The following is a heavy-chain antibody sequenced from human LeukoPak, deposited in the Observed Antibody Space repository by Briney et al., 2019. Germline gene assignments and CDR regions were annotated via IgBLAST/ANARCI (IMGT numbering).Heavy chain of an antibody. CDR3: ARDLGYSGYGMDV. CDR2: INSDGSST. Sequence: PGKSLRLSCAASGFTFSSYAMHWVRQAPGKGLVWVSRINSDGSSTSYADSVKGRFTISRDNAKNTLYLQMNSLRAEDTAVYYCARDLGYSGYGMDVWGQGTTVTVSS. D-gene: IGHD2-15*01. J-gene: IGHJ6*02. V-gene: IGHV3-74*01. CDR1: GFTFSSYA.